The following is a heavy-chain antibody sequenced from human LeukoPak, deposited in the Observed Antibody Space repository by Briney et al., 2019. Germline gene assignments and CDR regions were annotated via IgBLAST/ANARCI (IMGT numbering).Heavy chain of an antibody. V-gene: IGHV3-7*01. J-gene: IGHJ4*02. Sequence: GGSLRLSCAASGFTFSSYWMSWVRQAPGKGLEWEANIKQDGSEKYYVDSVKGRFTISRDNAKNSLYLQMNSLRAEDTAVYYCARRVGYYYDSSGYLDYWGQGTLVTVSS. CDR1: GFTFSSYW. CDR2: IKQDGSEK. D-gene: IGHD3-22*01. CDR3: ARRVGYYYDSSGYLDY.